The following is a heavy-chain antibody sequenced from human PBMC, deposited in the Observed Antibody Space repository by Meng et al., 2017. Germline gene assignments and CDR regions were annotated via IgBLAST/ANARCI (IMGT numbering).Heavy chain of an antibody. CDR3: ASVEMATTIS. D-gene: IGHD5-24*01. V-gene: IGHV4-39*07. CDR2: IYYSGST. Sequence: LQLKGSGPGLVKPSETLSLTCTVSGDSISSSSYYWGWIRQPPGKGLEWIGSIYYSGSTYYNPSLKSRVTISVDTSKNQFSLKLSSVTAADTAVYYCASVEMATTISWGQGTLVTVSS. J-gene: IGHJ4*02. CDR1: GDSISSSSYY.